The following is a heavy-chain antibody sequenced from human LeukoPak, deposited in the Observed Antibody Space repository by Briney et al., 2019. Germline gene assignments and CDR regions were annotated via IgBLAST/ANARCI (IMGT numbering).Heavy chain of an antibody. J-gene: IGHJ4*02. Sequence: ASVKVSCKACGYTFTGYYMHWVRQAPGQGLEWMGRINPNSGGTNYAQKFQGRVTMTRDTSISTAYMELSRLRSDDTAVYYCARDLDDILTGGDYFDYWGQGTLVTVSS. D-gene: IGHD3-9*01. CDR2: INPNSGGT. CDR1: GYTFTGYY. V-gene: IGHV1-2*06. CDR3: ARDLDDILTGGDYFDY.